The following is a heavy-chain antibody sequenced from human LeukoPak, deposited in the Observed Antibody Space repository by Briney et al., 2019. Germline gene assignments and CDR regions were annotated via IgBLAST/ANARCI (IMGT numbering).Heavy chain of an antibody. D-gene: IGHD3-16*02. CDR3: ARDHYDYVWGSYRYFSLFDY. Sequence: GGSLRLSCAASGFTFSSCSMNWVRQAPGKGLEWVSSISSSSSYIYYADSVKGRFTISRDNAKNSLYLQMNSLRAEDTAVYYCARDHYDYVWGSYRYFSLFDYWGQGTLVTVSS. CDR1: GFTFSSCS. J-gene: IGHJ4*02. V-gene: IGHV3-21*01. CDR2: ISSSSSYI.